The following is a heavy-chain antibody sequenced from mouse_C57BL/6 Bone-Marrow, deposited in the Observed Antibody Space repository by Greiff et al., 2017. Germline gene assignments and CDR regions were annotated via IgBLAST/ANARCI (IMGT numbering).Heavy chain of an antibody. D-gene: IGHD3-2*02. V-gene: IGHV1-5*01. CDR1: GYTFTSYW. J-gene: IGHJ3*01. CDR2: IYPGNSDT. Sequence: VQLKESGTVLARPGASVKMSCKTSGYTFTSYWMHWVKQRPGQGLEWIGAIYPGNSDTSYNQKFKGKAKLTAGTSASTAYMELSSLTNEDSAVYYCTRQLRLPCFAYWDQGTLVTVSA. CDR3: TRQLRLPCFAY.